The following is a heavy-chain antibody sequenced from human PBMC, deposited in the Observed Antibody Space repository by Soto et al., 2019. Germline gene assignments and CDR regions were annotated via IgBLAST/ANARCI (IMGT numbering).Heavy chain of an antibody. CDR3: ARVRCGYYGMEV. D-gene: IGHD3-22*01. J-gene: IGHJ6*02. CDR2: INHSGST. Sequence: PSETLSLTCAVYGGSFSGYYWSWIRQPPGKGLEWIGEINHSGSTNYNPSLKSRVTISVDTSKNQFSLKLSSVTAADTAVYYCARVRCGYYGMEVWGQGHMVTVSS. V-gene: IGHV4-34*01. CDR1: GGSFSGYY.